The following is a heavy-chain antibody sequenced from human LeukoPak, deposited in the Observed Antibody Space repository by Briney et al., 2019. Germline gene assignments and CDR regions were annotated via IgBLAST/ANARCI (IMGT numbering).Heavy chain of an antibody. V-gene: IGHV4-39*07. CDR3: ARRTRVVVVAANFDY. D-gene: IGHD2-15*01. CDR1: GGSISSSSYY. Sequence: SETLSLTCTVSGGSISSSSYYWGWIRQPPGKGLEWIGSIYYSGSTYYNPSLKSRVTISVDASKNQFSLKLSSVTAADTAVYYCARRTRVVVVAANFDYWGQGTLVTVSS. J-gene: IGHJ4*02. CDR2: IYYSGST.